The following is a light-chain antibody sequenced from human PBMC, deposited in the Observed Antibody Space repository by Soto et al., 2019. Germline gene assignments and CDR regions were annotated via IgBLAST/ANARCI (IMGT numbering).Light chain of an antibody. J-gene: IGKJ2*03. Sequence: ESVLTQSPGTLSLSPGERATLSCRASQSVTNGYLAWYQQKPGQAPRLLIHRASNRATGIADRFIGSGSGTDSPLTISRLAPEDSAVYHWRQNGRSAASFGEGPKLEIK. CDR2: RAS. V-gene: IGKV3-20*01. CDR1: QSVTNGY. CDR3: RQNGRSAAS.